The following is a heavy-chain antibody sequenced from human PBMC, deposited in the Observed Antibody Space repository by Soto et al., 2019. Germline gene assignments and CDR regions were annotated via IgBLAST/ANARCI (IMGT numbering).Heavy chain of an antibody. CDR1: GGSLSKYY. CDR2: ISTSGKI. CDR3: AREWAQFDTLTGKVDS. V-gene: IGHV4-4*07. J-gene: IGHJ4*02. D-gene: IGHD3-9*01. Sequence: LPETLSLTCTVSGGSLSKYYWSWIRQPAGKGLEWIGRISTSGKIESTPSLKSRLTMSVDRSKNQFSLKLTSVTAADTAVYYCAREWAQFDTLTGKVDSWGQGTLVTVSS.